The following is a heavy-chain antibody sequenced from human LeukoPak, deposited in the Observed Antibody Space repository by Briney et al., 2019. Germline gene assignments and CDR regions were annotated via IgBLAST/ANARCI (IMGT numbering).Heavy chain of an antibody. Sequence: SETLSLTCTVSGGSISGYYWSWIRQPPGKGLEWIGYIYYSGSTNYNPSLKSRVTISVDTSKNQFSLKLSSVTAADTAVYYCASGGAWFDPWGQGTLVTVSS. CDR3: ASGGAWFDP. CDR1: GGSISGYY. D-gene: IGHD3-16*01. CDR2: IYYSGST. J-gene: IGHJ5*02. V-gene: IGHV4-59*01.